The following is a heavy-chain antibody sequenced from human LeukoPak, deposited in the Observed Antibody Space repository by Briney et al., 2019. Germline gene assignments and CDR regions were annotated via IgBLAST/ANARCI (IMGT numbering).Heavy chain of an antibody. CDR1: GGSISSSDYY. Sequence: SETLSLTCTVSGGSISSSDYYWGWVRQPPGKGLEWIGNIYYSGGSYSSPSLESRVTISSDTSKNQFSVELTSVTAADTAVYYCVRVGYAYGPVGNWFDPWGQGVPVTVSS. CDR2: IYYSGGS. V-gene: IGHV4-39*01. J-gene: IGHJ5*02. D-gene: IGHD5-18*01. CDR3: VRVGYAYGPVGNWFDP.